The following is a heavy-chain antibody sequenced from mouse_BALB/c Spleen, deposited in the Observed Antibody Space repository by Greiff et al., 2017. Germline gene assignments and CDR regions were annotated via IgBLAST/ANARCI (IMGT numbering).Heavy chain of an antibody. CDR1: GYSFTGYY. CDR2: INPYNGAT. J-gene: IGHJ2*01. CDR3: AREATATRYFDY. D-gene: IGHD1-2*01. Sequence: VQLQQSGPELVKPGASVKISCKASGYSFTGYYMHWVKQSHVKSLEWIGRINPYNGATSYNQNFKDKASLTVDKSSSTAYMELHSLTSEDSAVYYCAREATATRYFDYWGQGTTLTVSS. V-gene: IGHV1-31*01.